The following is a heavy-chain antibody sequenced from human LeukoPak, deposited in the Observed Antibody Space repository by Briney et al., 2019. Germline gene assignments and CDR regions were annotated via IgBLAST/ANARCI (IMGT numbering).Heavy chain of an antibody. D-gene: IGHD1-1*01. Sequence: SETLSLTCTVSGYSISSGYYWGWIRQPPGKGLEWIGSIYHSGSTYYNPSLKSRVTISVDTSKNQFSLKLSSVTAADTAVYYCARDLPAAWNDRRASDYWGQGTLVTVSS. CDR1: GYSISSGYY. CDR2: IYHSGST. CDR3: ARDLPAAWNDRRASDY. J-gene: IGHJ4*02. V-gene: IGHV4-38-2*02.